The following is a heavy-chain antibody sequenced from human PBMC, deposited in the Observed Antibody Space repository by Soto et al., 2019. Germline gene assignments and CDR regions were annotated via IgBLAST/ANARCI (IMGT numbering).Heavy chain of an antibody. J-gene: IGHJ6*02. CDR1: GYTFTSYG. Sequence: QVQLVQSGAEVKKPGASVKVSCKASGYTFTSYGISWVRQAPGQGLEWMGWISAYNGNTNYAQKLQGRVTMTTDTSTSTAYMELRSLRSDDTAVYYSARVREANSSWYVFYYYGMDVWGQGTTVTVSS. CDR2: ISAYNGNT. V-gene: IGHV1-18*01. D-gene: IGHD6-13*01. CDR3: ARVREANSSWYVFYYYGMDV.